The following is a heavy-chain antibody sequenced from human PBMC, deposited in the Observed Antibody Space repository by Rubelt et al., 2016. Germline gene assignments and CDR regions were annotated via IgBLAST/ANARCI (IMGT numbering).Heavy chain of an antibody. J-gene: IGHJ4*02. CDR3: ARAGREAAAGYWGDY. D-gene: IGHD6-13*01. V-gene: IGHV1-2*06. CDR2: INPNSGGT. Sequence: GRQAPGQGLEWMGRINPNSGGTNYAQKFQGRVTMTRDTSISTAYMELRSLRSDDTAVYYCARAGREAAAGYWGDYWGQGTLVTVSS.